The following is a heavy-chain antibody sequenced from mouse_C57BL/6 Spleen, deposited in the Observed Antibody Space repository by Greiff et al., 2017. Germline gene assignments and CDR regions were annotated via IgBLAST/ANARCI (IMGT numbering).Heavy chain of an antibody. J-gene: IGHJ3*01. Sequence: QVHVQQSGAELVKPGASVKLSCKASGYTFTEYTIHWVKQRSGQGLEWIGWVYPGSGSIKYNEKFKDKATLTADKSSSTVYMELSRLTSEDSAVYFCARHEEWDGPFAYWGQGTLVTVSA. D-gene: IGHD2-3*01. CDR3: ARHEEWDGPFAY. V-gene: IGHV1-62-2*01. CDR2: VYPGSGSI. CDR1: GYTFTEYT.